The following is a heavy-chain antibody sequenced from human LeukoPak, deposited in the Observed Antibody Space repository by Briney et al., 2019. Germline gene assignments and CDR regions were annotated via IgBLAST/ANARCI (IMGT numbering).Heavy chain of an antibody. D-gene: IGHD5-24*01. V-gene: IGHV1-2*02. CDR1: GYTFTGYY. CDR2: INPKSGGT. CDR3: ARVGPHRKMATTRYHFDY. J-gene: IGHJ4*02. Sequence: GASVKVSCKASGYTFTGYYMHWVRQAPGQGLEWMGWINPKSGGTNYAQKFQGRVTMTTDTSTSTAYMELRSLRSDDTAVYYCARVGPHRKMATTRYHFDYWGQGTLVTVSS.